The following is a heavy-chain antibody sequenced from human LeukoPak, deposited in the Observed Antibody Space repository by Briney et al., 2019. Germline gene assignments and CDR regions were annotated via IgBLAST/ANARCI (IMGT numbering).Heavy chain of an antibody. J-gene: IGHJ4*02. Sequence: ASVKVSCKASGYTFTSYYMHWVRQAPGQRLEWMGWINAGNGNTKYSEKFQGRVTITRDTSASTAYMELSSLRSEDTAVYYCARGPTYSYGVLDYWGQGTLVTVSS. CDR3: ARGPTYSYGVLDY. CDR1: GYTFTSYY. V-gene: IGHV1-3*01. D-gene: IGHD5-18*01. CDR2: INAGNGNT.